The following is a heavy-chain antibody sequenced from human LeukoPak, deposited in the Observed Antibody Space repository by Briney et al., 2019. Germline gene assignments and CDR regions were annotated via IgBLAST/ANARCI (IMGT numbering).Heavy chain of an antibody. CDR1: GGSMTDYY. J-gene: IGHJ4*02. CDR2: IYYSGTT. D-gene: IGHD3-16*01. CDR3: ARNYDRMDY. Sequence: SETLSLTCTVSGGSMTDYYWSWIRQPPGRELEWIGYIYYSGTTYYNSSLKSRVTMSVDTSKKQFSLKLRSVTAADTAVYFCARNYDRMDYWGQGTLVTVSS. V-gene: IGHV4-59*01.